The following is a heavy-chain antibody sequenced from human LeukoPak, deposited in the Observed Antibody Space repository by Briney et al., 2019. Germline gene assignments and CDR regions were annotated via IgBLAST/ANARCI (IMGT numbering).Heavy chain of an antibody. D-gene: IGHD4-23*01. J-gene: IGHJ3*02. CDR1: GYTFTSYD. CDR2: MNPNSGNT. CDR3: ATVGPYGGNSAPYAFDI. Sequence: EASVKVSCKASGYTFTSYDINWVRQATGQGLEWMGWMNPNSGNTGYAQKFQGRVTMTRNTSISTAYMELSSLRSEDTAVYYCATVGPYGGNSAPYAFDIWGQGTMVTVSS. V-gene: IGHV1-8*01.